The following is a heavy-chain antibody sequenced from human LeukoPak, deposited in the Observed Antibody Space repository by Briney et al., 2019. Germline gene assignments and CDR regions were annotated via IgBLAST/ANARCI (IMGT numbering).Heavy chain of an antibody. CDR1: GDSVSSNSAT. D-gene: IGHD6-6*01. V-gene: IGHV6-1*01. Sequence: SQTLSLTCAISGDSVSSNSATWNWIRQSPSRGLEWLGRTYYRSQWYNDYAVSVKSRITINPDTSKNQFSLQLTSVPPEDTAVYYCARRGPAGSSSSGMDVWGQGTTVTVSS. CDR3: ARRGPAGSSSSGMDV. J-gene: IGHJ6*02. CDR2: TYYRSQWYN.